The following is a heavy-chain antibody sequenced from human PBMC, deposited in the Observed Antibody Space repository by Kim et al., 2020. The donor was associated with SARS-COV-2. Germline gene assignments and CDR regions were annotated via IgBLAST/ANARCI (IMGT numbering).Heavy chain of an antibody. Sequence: GGSLRLSCAASGFTFSSYAMSWVRQAPGKGLEWVSAISGSGGSTYYADSVKGRFTISRDNSKNTLYLQMNSLRAEDTAVYYCAKGLGNYDFWSGYSRSYYYYGMDVWGQGTTVTVSS. J-gene: IGHJ6*02. CDR1: GFTFSSYA. CDR3: AKGLGNYDFWSGYSRSYYYYGMDV. V-gene: IGHV3-23*01. CDR2: ISGSGGST. D-gene: IGHD3-3*01.